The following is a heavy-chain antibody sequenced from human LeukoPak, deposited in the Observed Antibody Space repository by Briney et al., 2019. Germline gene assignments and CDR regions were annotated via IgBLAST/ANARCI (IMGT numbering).Heavy chain of an antibody. CDR2: FDPEDGET. CDR1: GYTFTSYD. V-gene: IGHV1-24*01. D-gene: IGHD6-13*01. Sequence: ASVKVSCKASGYTFTSYDINWVRQAPGKGLEWMGGFDPEDGETIYAQKFQGRVTMTEDTSTDTAYMELSSLRSEDTAVYYCATDLGIAAAGTGWGQGTLVTVSS. CDR3: ATDLGIAAAGTG. J-gene: IGHJ4*02.